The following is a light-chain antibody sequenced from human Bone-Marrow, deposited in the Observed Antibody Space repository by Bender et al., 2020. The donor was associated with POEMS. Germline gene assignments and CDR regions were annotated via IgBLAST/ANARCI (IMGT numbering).Light chain of an antibody. J-gene: IGLJ3*02. V-gene: IGLV3-21*04. Sequence: SYVLTQPPSVSVAPGKTATITCGGNNIGSKSVHWYQQKPGQAPVLVIYYDTDRPSGIPERLSGSNSGNTATLTISRVEAGDEADYYCQLWDTSSDHRVFGGGTKVTVL. CDR2: YDT. CDR3: QLWDTSSDHRV. CDR1: NIGSKS.